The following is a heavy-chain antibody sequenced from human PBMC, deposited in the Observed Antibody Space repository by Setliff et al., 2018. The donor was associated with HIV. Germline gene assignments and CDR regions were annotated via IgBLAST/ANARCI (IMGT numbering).Heavy chain of an antibody. CDR1: GGSISSYY. Sequence: SETLSLTCTVSGGSISSYYWTWLRQFPGKGLEWIGFIFYTGSTTYNPSLNSRVTISVDTSKNQFSLKVTSVTAADTAVYYCGSQAPFPGVAVTPIDYWGQGTLVTVSS. CDR3: GSQAPFPGVAVTPIDY. V-gene: IGHV4-59*08. CDR2: IFYTGST. J-gene: IGHJ4*02. D-gene: IGHD3-22*01.